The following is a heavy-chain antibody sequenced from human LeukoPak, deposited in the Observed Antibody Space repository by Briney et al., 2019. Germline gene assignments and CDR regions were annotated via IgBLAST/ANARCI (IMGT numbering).Heavy chain of an antibody. Sequence: GGSLRLSCAASGFTLSTYLMHWVRQAPGKGLEWVALIWYDGSIKYYADSVKGRFTISRDNSKNTLYLQMNSLRAEDTAVYYCAREGAAAEDVNWLDPWGQGTLVTVSS. CDR1: GFTLSTYL. D-gene: IGHD6-25*01. V-gene: IGHV3-33*01. J-gene: IGHJ5*02. CDR3: AREGAAAEDVNWLDP. CDR2: IWYDGSIK.